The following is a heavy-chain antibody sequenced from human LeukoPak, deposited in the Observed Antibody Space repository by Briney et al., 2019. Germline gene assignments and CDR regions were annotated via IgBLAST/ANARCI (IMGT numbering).Heavy chain of an antibody. Sequence: SQTLSLXCTVSGGSISSGSYYWSWIRQPAGKGLEWIGRIYTSGSTNYNPSLKSRVTISVDTSKNQFSLKLSSVTAADTAVYYCARDLLRLNYYYMDVWGKGTTVTVSS. CDR2: IYTSGST. V-gene: IGHV4-61*02. D-gene: IGHD3-3*01. J-gene: IGHJ6*03. CDR3: ARDLLRLNYYYMDV. CDR1: GGSISSGSYY.